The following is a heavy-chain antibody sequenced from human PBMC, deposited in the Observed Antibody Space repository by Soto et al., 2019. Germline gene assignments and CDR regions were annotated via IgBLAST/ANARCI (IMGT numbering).Heavy chain of an antibody. CDR2: IYYSGST. D-gene: IGHD5-18*01. J-gene: IGHJ6*02. V-gene: IGHV4-30-4*01. Sequence: SLTCTVSGGSISSGDYYWSWIRQPPGKGLEWIGYIYYSGSTYYNPSLKSRVTISVDTSKNRFSLKLNSVTAADTAMYYCARALIQMWPHYYYGMDVWGQGSTVTVSS. CDR3: ARALIQMWPHYYYGMDV. CDR1: GGSISSGDYY.